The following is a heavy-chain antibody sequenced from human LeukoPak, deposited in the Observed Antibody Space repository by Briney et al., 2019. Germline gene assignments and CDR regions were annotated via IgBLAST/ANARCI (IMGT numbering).Heavy chain of an antibody. CDR3: AKDRPGEAWFDY. CDR2: ISTSGGST. Sequence: GGSLRLSCAASGFTFSSYAMSWVRRAPGKGLEWVSGISTSGGSTYYGNSVKGRFAISRDNSKNMVYLQMNSLRAGDTAVYYCAKDRPGEAWFDYWGQGTLVTVSS. CDR1: GFTFSSYA. J-gene: IGHJ4*02. V-gene: IGHV3-23*01. D-gene: IGHD7-27*01.